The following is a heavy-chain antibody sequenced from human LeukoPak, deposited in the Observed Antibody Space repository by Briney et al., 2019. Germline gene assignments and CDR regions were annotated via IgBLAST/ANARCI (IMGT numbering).Heavy chain of an antibody. D-gene: IGHD2-21*02. J-gene: IGHJ4*02. V-gene: IGHV1-69*05. CDR2: IIPIFGTA. CDR1: GGTFSSYA. Sequence: ASVKVSCKASGGTFSSYAISWVRQAPGQGLEWMGRIIPIFGTANYAQKFQGRVTITTDESTSIAYMELSSLRSEDTAVYYCARDAYCGGDCPFDYWGQGTLVTVSS. CDR3: ARDAYCGGDCPFDY.